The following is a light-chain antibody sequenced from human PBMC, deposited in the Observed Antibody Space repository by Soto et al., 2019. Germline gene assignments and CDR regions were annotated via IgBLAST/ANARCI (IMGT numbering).Light chain of an antibody. CDR2: DTS. Sequence: EIVLTQSPGTLSLSPGERDTLSCRASQSVTSNYLAWYQQKPGQAPGLLIYDTSTRASGVPDRFSGSGSGTEFTLTISRLEPEDFAVYYCQQYGTSPQTFGQGTKVDFK. V-gene: IGKV3-20*01. CDR1: QSVTSNY. CDR3: QQYGTSPQT. J-gene: IGKJ1*01.